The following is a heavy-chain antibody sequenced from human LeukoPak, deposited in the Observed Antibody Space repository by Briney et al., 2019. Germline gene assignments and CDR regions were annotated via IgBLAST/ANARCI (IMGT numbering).Heavy chain of an antibody. V-gene: IGHV1-2*02. J-gene: IGHJ4*02. CDR1: GYLFTGYY. CDR2: INPNIGGT. CDR3: ASGFLSEPLVCLDH. Sequence: ASVKVSCKASGYLFTGYYLHWVRQAPGQGLEWMGWINPNIGGTKFTQNFQGRVTMTRDTSISTAYMELSTLSSDDTAVYYCASGFLSEPLVCLDHWGQGTPITVSS. D-gene: IGHD6-13*01.